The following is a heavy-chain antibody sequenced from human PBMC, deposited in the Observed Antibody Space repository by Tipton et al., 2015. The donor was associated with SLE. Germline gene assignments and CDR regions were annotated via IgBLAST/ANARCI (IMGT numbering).Heavy chain of an antibody. CDR3: ASQDGTFDI. Sequence: TLSLTCTVSGGSISSYYWSWIRQPPGTGLEWIGYIYYSGSTNYNPSLKSRVTISVDTPKNQFSLKLSSVTAADTAVYYCASQDGTFDIWGQGTMVTVSS. V-gene: IGHV4-59*08. J-gene: IGHJ3*02. CDR1: GGSISSYY. D-gene: IGHD1-26*01. CDR2: IYYSGST.